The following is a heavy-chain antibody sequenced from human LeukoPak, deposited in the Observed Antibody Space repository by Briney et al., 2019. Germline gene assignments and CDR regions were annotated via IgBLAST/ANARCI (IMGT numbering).Heavy chain of an antibody. V-gene: IGHV3-53*01. D-gene: IGHD3-3*01. CDR3: AKRLRFLEWPVAFDI. J-gene: IGHJ3*02. CDR2: IYSGGTT. CDR1: GFTVSNNY. Sequence: GGSLRLSCAASGFTVSNNYMSWVRQAPGKGLEWVSVIYSGGTTYYADSVKGRFTFSRDNSKNTLYLQMSSLRAEDTAVYYCAKRLRFLEWPVAFDIWGQGTMVTVSS.